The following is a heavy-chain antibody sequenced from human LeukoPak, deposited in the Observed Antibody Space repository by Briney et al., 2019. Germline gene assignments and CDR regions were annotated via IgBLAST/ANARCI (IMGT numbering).Heavy chain of an antibody. CDR3: ARDGPPDV. J-gene: IGHJ6*04. CDR2: ISISGDTR. V-gene: IGHV3-48*03. Sequence: PGGSLRLSCAASGFTFSNYEMNWVRQAPGKGLEWVSYISISGDTRDYADSVKGRFTISRDNAQSSLYLQMNSLGAEDTAVYYCARDGPPDVWGKGTTVTVSS. CDR1: GFTFSNYE.